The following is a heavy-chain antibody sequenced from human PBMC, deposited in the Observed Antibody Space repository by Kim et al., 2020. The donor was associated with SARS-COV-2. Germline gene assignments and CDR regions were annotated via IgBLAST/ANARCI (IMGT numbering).Heavy chain of an antibody. Sequence: GGSLRLSCAASGFTFSSYWMSWVRQAPGKGLEWVANIKQDGSEKYYVDSVKGRFTISRDNAKNSLYLQMNSLRAEDTAVYYCAREDYDFWSGYRGPGMYVWGQGTTVTVSS. D-gene: IGHD3-3*01. CDR2: IKQDGSEK. CDR3: AREDYDFWSGYRGPGMYV. J-gene: IGHJ6*02. CDR1: GFTFSSYW. V-gene: IGHV3-7*03.